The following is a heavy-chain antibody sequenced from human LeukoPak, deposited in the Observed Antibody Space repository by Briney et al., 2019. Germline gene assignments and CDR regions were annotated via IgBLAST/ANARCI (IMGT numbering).Heavy chain of an antibody. CDR3: ARVSVAVGYYFDY. V-gene: IGHV3-66*01. J-gene: IGHJ4*02. D-gene: IGHD6-19*01. CDR2: IYSGGST. Sequence: SGGSLRLSCAASGFTFSDYYMSWIRQAPGKGLEWVSVIYSGGSTYYADSVKGRFTISRDNSKNTLYLQMNSLRAEDTAVYYCARVSVAVGYYFDYWGQGTLVTVSS. CDR1: GFTFSDYY.